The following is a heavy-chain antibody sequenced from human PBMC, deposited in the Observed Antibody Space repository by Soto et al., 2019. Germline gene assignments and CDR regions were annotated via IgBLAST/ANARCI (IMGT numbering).Heavy chain of an antibody. D-gene: IGHD3-10*01. Sequence: SVKVSCKASGGTFSSYTISWVRQAPGQGLEWMGRIIPILGIANYAQKFQGRVTITADKSTSTAYMELSSLRSEDTAVYYCARVPGGAGSGSYSPDFDYWGQGTLVTVSS. CDR2: IIPILGIA. V-gene: IGHV1-69*02. CDR1: GGTFSSYT. J-gene: IGHJ4*02. CDR3: ARVPGGAGSGSYSPDFDY.